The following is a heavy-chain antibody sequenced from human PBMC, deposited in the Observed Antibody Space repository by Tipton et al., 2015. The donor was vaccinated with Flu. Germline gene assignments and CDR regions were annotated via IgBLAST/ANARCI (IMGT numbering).Heavy chain of an antibody. CDR3: ARDEGVVNYYFGTDV. CDR1: GFDFSVYG. Sequence: SLRLSCTASGFDFSVYGMHWVRQALGKGLEWVAVIWYDGSNKHYGDSVKGRFTVSRDNSKSTLYLQMNNLRVDDTAVYYCARDEGVVNYYFGTDVWGQGTTVTVSS. V-gene: IGHV3-33*01. J-gene: IGHJ6*02. CDR2: IWYDGSNK.